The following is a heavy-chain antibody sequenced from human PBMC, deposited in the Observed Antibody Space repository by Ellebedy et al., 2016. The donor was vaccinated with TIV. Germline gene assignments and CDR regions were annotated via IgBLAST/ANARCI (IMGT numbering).Heavy chain of an antibody. J-gene: IGHJ4*02. CDR2: INHSEST. CDR3: ASWYYGSGSKNNY. CDR1: GGSFSGYY. V-gene: IGHV4-34*01. Sequence: SETLSLTXALYGGSFSGYYWSWIRQPPGKGLEWIGEINHSESTNYNPSLKSRVTISVDTSKNQFSLKLSSVTAADTAVYYCASWYYGSGSKNNYWGQGTLVTVSS. D-gene: IGHD3-10*01.